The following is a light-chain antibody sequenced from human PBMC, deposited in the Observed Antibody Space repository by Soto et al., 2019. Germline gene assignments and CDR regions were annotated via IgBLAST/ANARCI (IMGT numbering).Light chain of an antibody. V-gene: IGKV3-11*01. Sequence: DIVLTQSPATLALSPGERTTLSCRASESVISCLSSCQQNTGQAPRLLIYYASTSATSIPARFIGSGSWTNFSLPIISLVPEDLAVYYCQQRNNWHLLTVGGGTKVDIK. CDR2: YAS. CDR3: QQRNNWHLLT. J-gene: IGKJ4*01. CDR1: ESVISC.